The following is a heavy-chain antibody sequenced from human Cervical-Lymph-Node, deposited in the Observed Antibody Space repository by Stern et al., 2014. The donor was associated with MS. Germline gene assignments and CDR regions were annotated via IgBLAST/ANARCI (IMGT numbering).Heavy chain of an antibody. J-gene: IGHJ4*02. CDR1: GGSIRSGGYY. CDR3: ARVYWSGYVYLDN. Sequence: QVQLQESGPGLVKPSQTLSLTCTVSGGSIRSGGYYWSWIRQHPGKGLELIGYIYYSGNTYYNPSLKSRVTISVDTSNNQFSLKLSSVTAADTAVYYCARVYWSGYVYLDNWGQGTLVTVSS. CDR2: IYYSGNT. D-gene: IGHD3-3*01. V-gene: IGHV4-31*03.